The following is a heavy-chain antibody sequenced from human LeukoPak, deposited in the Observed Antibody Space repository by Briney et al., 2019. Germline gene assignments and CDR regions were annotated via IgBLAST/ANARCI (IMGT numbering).Heavy chain of an antibody. D-gene: IGHD1-26*01. V-gene: IGHV4-59*08. CDR3: ARHQWDPYNWFDP. CDR1: GGSISSYY. CDR2: IYYSGST. Sequence: SQTLSLTCTVSGGSISSYYWSWIRQPPGKGLEWIGYIYYSGSTNYNPSLKSRVTISVDTSKNQFSLKLSSVTAADTAVYYCARHQWDPYNWFDPWGQGTLVTVSS. J-gene: IGHJ5*02.